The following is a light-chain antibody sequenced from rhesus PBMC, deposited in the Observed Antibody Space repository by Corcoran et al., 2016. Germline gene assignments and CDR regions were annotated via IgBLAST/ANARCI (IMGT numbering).Light chain of an antibody. V-gene: IGKV1-74*01. CDR1: ENVNNY. J-gene: IGKJ1*01. CDR3: QHNYGTPRT. Sequence: DIQMTQSPSSLSASVGDRVTITCRTSENVNNYLNWYQQKPGKAPKLLIYKASTLQSGDPSRFSGSGSGTDYTFTISSLQSEDVATYYCQHNYGTPRTFGQGTKVEIK. CDR2: KAS.